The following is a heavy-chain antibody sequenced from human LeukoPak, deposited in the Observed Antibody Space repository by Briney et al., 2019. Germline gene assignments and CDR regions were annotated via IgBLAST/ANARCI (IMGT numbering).Heavy chain of an antibody. CDR2: ISYDGSNK. CDR3: AKGSTIGVFFGC. Sequence: PGRSLRLSCAASGFTFSSYGMHWVRQAPGKGLEWVAVISYDGSNKYYADSVKGRFTISRDNSKNTLYLQMNSLRAEDTAVYYCAKGSTIGVFFGCWGQGTLVTVSS. V-gene: IGHV3-30*18. D-gene: IGHD2/OR15-2a*01. CDR1: GFTFSSYG. J-gene: IGHJ4*02.